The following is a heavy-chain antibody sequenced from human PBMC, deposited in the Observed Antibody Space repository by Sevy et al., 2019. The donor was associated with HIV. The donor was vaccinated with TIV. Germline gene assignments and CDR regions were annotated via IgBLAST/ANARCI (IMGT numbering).Heavy chain of an antibody. D-gene: IGHD6-19*01. CDR3: AKGGSGYNYFDY. CDR2: ISYDGTNK. J-gene: IGHJ4*02. CDR1: GFMFRTYD. V-gene: IGHV3-30*18. Sequence: GGSLRLSCAVSGFMFRTYDMHWVRQAPGKGLEWVAVISYDGTNKFYADSVKGRFNISRDNPKNTLSLQMNSLRGDDTALYYCAKGGSGYNYFDYWSQGTLVTVSS.